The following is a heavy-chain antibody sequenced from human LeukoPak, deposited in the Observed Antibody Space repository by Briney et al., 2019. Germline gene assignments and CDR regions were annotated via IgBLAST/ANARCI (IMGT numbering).Heavy chain of an antibody. CDR3: ARGLPEGDFDY. J-gene: IGHJ4*02. V-gene: IGHV3-74*01. Sequence: GGSLRLSCAASGFTFSSDWMHWVRQAPGKGLVWVSRINRDGRSTTYADSVKGRFTISRDNAKNSLYLQMNSLRAEDTAVYYCARGLPEGDFDYWGQGTLVTVSS. CDR2: INRDGRST. CDR1: GFTFSSDW.